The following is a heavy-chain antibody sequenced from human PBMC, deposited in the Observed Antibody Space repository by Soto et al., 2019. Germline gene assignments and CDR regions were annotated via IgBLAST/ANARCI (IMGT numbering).Heavy chain of an antibody. Sequence: QVQLQESGPGLVKPSGTLSLTCAVSGGSISSSNWWSWVRQPPGKGLEWIGEIYHSGSTNYNPSHKRRATISVDKSKNQFSLKLSSVTAAETAVYYCARIAVAGTRFDYWGQGTLVTVSS. J-gene: IGHJ4*02. D-gene: IGHD6-19*01. V-gene: IGHV4-4*02. CDR1: GGSISSSNW. CDR2: IYHSGST. CDR3: ARIAVAGTRFDY.